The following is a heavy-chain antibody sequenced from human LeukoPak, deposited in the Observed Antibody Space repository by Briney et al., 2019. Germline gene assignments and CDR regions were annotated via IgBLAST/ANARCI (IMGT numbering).Heavy chain of an antibody. CDR3: ARGAGLDV. D-gene: IGHD3-16*01. J-gene: IGHJ6*02. CDR1: GFTFSSYW. Sequence: GGSLRLSCAASGFTFSSYWMNWARQAPGKGLEWVASINHNGNVNYYVDSVKGRFTISRDNAKNSLYLQMSNLRAEDTAVYFCARGAGLDVWGQGTTVTVSS. CDR2: INHNGNVN. V-gene: IGHV3-7*03.